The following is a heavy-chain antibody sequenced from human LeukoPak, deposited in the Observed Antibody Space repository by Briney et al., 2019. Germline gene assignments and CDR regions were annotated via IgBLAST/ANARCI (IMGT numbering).Heavy chain of an antibody. J-gene: IGHJ4*02. D-gene: IGHD3-22*01. CDR3: ARGSGYYDSTGLRFDY. Sequence: GASVKVSCKASGYTFTDYGINWVRQAPGQGLEWMGWINTYNGDTDYAQKLQGRVTMATDTSTTTAYMELRSLRSDDTAVYYCARGSGYYDSTGLRFDYWGQGTLVTVSS. V-gene: IGHV1-18*01. CDR1: GYTFTDYG. CDR2: INTYNGDT.